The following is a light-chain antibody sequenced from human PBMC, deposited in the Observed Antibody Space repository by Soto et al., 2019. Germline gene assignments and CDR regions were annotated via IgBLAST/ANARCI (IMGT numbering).Light chain of an antibody. Sequence: QSALTQPASVSGSPGQSITISCTGTSVDIGSYNRVSWYQQHPGKAPTLIIYEVTDRPSGVSNRFSGSKSGNTASLTISGLQAEDEAEYYCSSYTNINTRACVFGTGTQLTVL. V-gene: IGLV2-14*01. J-gene: IGLJ1*01. CDR1: SVDIGSYNR. CDR2: EVT. CDR3: SSYTNINTRACV.